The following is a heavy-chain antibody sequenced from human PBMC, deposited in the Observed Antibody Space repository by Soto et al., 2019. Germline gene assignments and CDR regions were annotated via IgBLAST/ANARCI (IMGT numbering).Heavy chain of an antibody. Sequence: EVQLLESGGGLVQPGGSLRLSCAASGVTFSSYAMSWVRQAPGKGLEWVSAISGSGGSTYYGDSVKGRFTISRDHSKNTLYRQMYSLSGDDTAVYYCAKGNIGYYDSSGYTASLPGSYWGQGTLATVSS. J-gene: IGHJ4*02. CDR1: GVTFSSYA. CDR2: ISGSGGST. D-gene: IGHD3-22*01. V-gene: IGHV3-23*01. CDR3: AKGNIGYYDSSGYTASLPGSY.